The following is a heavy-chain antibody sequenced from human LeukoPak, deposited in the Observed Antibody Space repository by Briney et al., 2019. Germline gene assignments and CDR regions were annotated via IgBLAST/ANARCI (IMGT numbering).Heavy chain of an antibody. Sequence: GGSLRLSCVASGFIFSSYWMHWVRQAPGKGLVWVSHINSDGSTTTYADSVKGRFTISRDNAKNTLYLQMNSLRVEDTAVYYCTNPGRFGTSGYYPFDYWGQGTLVTVSS. CDR2: INSDGSTT. D-gene: IGHD3-22*01. CDR3: TNPGRFGTSGYYPFDY. CDR1: GFIFSSYW. V-gene: IGHV3-74*01. J-gene: IGHJ4*02.